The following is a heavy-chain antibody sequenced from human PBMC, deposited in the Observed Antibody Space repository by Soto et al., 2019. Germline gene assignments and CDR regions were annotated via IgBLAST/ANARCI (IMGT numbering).Heavy chain of an antibody. CDR1: GYTFTSYS. CDR2: TSAYSDKT. CDR3: ARSQTGDYYYYMDV. J-gene: IGHJ6*03. Sequence: ASVKVSCKASGYTFTSYSIVWVRQAPGQGLEWMGWTSAYSDKTNTAQKFQGRVTMTRNTSISTAYMELSSLRSEDTAVYYCARSQTGDYYYYMDVWGKGTTVTVSS. V-gene: IGHV1-18*01.